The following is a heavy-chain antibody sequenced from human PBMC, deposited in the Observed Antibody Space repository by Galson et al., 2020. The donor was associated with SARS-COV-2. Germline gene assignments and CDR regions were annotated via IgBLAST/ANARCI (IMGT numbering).Heavy chain of an antibody. Sequence: GGSLRLSCAASGFTFSDYYMSWIRQAPGKGLEWVSYISSSGSTIYYADSVKGRFTISRDNAKNSLYLQMNSLRAEDTAVYYCARESYDSSGYYLVRVPYFDYWGQGTLVTVSS. J-gene: IGHJ4*02. CDR2: ISSSGSTI. V-gene: IGHV3-11*04. CDR3: ARESYDSSGYYLVRVPYFDY. D-gene: IGHD3-22*01. CDR1: GFTFSDYY.